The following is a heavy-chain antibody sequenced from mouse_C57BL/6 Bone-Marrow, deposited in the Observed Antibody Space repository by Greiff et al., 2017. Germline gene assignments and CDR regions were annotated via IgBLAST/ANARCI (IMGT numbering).Heavy chain of an antibody. Sequence: VQLQQSGPELVKPGASVKISCKASGYAFSSSWMNWVKQRPGKGLEWIGRIYPGDGDTNYNGKFKGKATLTADKSSSTAYMQLSSLTSEDSAVYFCARGGYYGSSDGYWGQGTTLTVSS. D-gene: IGHD1-1*01. CDR2: IYPGDGDT. J-gene: IGHJ2*01. CDR1: GYAFSSSW. V-gene: IGHV1-82*01. CDR3: ARGGYYGSSDGY.